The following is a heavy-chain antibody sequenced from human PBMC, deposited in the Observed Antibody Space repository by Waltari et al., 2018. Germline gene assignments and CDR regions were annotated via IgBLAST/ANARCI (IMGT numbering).Heavy chain of an antibody. CDR3: VSAGIAVAGGAFDI. D-gene: IGHD6-19*01. V-gene: IGHV4-39*01. CDR1: GGSISSSSYS. Sequence: QLQLQESGPGLVKPSETLSLTCTVSGGSISSSSYSWGWIRQPPGKGLAWIGNIYYRGSTDYNPSLKSRVIISGDTSKNQFSLKLSSVTAADTAMYYCVSAGIAVAGGAFDIWGQGTMVTVSS. J-gene: IGHJ3*02. CDR2: IYYRGST.